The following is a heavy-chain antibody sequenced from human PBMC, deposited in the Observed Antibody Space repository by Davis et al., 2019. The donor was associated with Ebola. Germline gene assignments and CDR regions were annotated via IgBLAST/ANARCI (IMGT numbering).Heavy chain of an antibody. V-gene: IGHV4-59*01. Sequence: MPSETLSLTCTVSGDSMSRYYWGWIRQPPGKGLEWIGYIYYSGSTNYNPSLKSRVTISVDTSKNQFSLKLSSVTAADTAVYYCALSGSYYPHGMDVWGLGTTVTVSS. CDR2: IYYSGST. D-gene: IGHD1-26*01. CDR1: GDSMSRYY. J-gene: IGHJ6*02. CDR3: ALSGSYYPHGMDV.